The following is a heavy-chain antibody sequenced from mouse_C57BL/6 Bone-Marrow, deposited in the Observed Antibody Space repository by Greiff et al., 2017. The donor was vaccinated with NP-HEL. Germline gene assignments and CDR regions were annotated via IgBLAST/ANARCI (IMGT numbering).Heavy chain of an antibody. CDR1: GFTFSSYG. J-gene: IGHJ2*01. CDR3: ARHRPNYYGSSYEY. V-gene: IGHV5-6*01. D-gene: IGHD1-1*01. Sequence: DVHLVESGGDLVKPGGSLKLSCAASGFTFSSYGMSWVRQTPDKRLAWVATISSGGSYTYYPDSVKGRFTISRDNAKNTLYLQMSSLKSEDTAMYYCARHRPNYYGSSYEYWGQGTTLTVSS. CDR2: ISSGGSYT.